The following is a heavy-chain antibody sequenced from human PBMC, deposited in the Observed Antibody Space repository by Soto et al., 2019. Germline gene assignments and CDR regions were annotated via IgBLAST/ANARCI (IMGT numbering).Heavy chain of an antibody. CDR2: IIPILGIA. CDR3: ARDRGIAAAGTGFDY. Sequence: QVQLVQSGAEVKKPGSSVKVSCKASGGTFSSYTISWVRQAPGQGLEWMGRIIPILGIANYAQKFQGRVTITADKSTSTAYMELSSLRSEDTAVYYCARDRGIAAAGTGFDYWGQGTLVTVSS. D-gene: IGHD6-13*01. CDR1: GGTFSSYT. V-gene: IGHV1-69*02. J-gene: IGHJ4*02.